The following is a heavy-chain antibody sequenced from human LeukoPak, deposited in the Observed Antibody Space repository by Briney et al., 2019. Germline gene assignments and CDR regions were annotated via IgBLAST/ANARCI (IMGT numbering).Heavy chain of an antibody. CDR1: GGSISSGGHY. CDR2: ISSTGST. J-gene: IGHJ4*02. D-gene: IGHD1-26*01. CDR3: ARGGSYSYYFDY. V-gene: IGHV4-61*02. Sequence: SETLSLTCTVSGGSISSGGHYWSWIRQPAGKGLEYLGRISSTGSTNYNPSLRSRVTISADTSKNQFSLKLSSVTAADTAVYYCARGGSYSYYFDYWGQGTLVTVSS.